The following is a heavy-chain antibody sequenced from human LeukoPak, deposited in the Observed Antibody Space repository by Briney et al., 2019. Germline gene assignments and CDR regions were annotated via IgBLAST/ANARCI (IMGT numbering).Heavy chain of an antibody. V-gene: IGHV4-38-2*01. J-gene: IGHJ4*02. Sequence: PSETLSLTCAVSGYSISSASYWGWIRQPPGKGLEWIGNIYHSGSPYYNPSLKSRDTISVDTSKNQFSLKLSSVTAADTAVYYCARPISSQGYFGVVIDWGQGTLVTVSS. CDR2: IYHSGSP. CDR3: ARPISSQGYFGVVID. D-gene: IGHD3-3*01. CDR1: GYSISSASY.